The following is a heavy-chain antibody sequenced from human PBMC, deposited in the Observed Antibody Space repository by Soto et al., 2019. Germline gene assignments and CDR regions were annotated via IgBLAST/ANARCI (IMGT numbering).Heavy chain of an antibody. J-gene: IGHJ6*02. D-gene: IGHD6-6*01. CDR1: GFTVSSKY. CDR2: ISSSSSTI. CDR3: ARDGIAARTYYYYGMDV. V-gene: IGHV3-48*02. Sequence: GGSLRLSCAASGFTVSSKYMSWVRQAPGKGLEWVSYISSSSSTIYYADSVKGRFTISRDNAKNSLYLQMNSLRDEDTAVYYCARDGIAARTYYYYGMDVWGQGTTVTVSS.